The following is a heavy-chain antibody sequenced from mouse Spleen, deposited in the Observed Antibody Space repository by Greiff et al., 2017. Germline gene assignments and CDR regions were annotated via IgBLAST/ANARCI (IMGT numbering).Heavy chain of an antibody. CDR2: INPSSGYT. J-gene: IGHJ1*01. CDR1: GYTFTSYT. V-gene: IGHV1-4*01. CDR3: ARCPFYGSSSATYWYFDV. Sequence: QVQLKQSGAELARPGASVKMSCKASGYTFTSYTMHWVKQRPGQGLEWIGYINPSSGYTKYNQKFKDKATLTADKSSSTAYMQLSSLTSEDSAVYYCARCPFYGSSSATYWYFDVWGAGTTVTVSS. D-gene: IGHD1-1*01.